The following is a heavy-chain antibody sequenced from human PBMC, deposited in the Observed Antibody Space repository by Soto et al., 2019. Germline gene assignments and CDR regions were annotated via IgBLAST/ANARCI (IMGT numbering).Heavy chain of an antibody. CDR2: TTDSGGSS. V-gene: IGHV3-23*01. Sequence: EVQLLESGGDLVQPGGSLRLSCEASGFTFSSNSMAWVRQAPGRGLEWVSSTTDSGGSSYYADSVRGRFTISIDNPKNKLYLLLNSLRVGDTAIYYCVILALGKFDYGGQGTLVIVSS. D-gene: IGHD7-27*01. CDR3: VILALGKFDY. CDR1: GFTFSSNS. J-gene: IGHJ4*02.